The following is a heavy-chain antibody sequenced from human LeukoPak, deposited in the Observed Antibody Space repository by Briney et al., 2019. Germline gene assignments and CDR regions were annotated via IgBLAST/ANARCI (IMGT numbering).Heavy chain of an antibody. CDR2: ISYDGSNK. J-gene: IGHJ3*02. CDR1: GFTFSSYG. CDR3: ASSYFDNSLHAYDI. V-gene: IGHV3-30*03. Sequence: PGRSLRLSCAASGFTFSSYGMHWVRQAPGKGLEWVAVISYDGSNKYYADSVKGRFTISRDNTKNSLFLHMSSLRAEDTAVYFCASSYFDNSLHAYDIWGQGTMVTVSS. D-gene: IGHD3-22*01.